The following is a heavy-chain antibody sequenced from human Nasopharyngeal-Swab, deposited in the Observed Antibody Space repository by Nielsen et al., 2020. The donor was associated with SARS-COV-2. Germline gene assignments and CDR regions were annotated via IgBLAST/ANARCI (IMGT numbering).Heavy chain of an antibody. V-gene: IGHV1-18*01. J-gene: IGHJ6*03. CDR1: GYTFTSYG. Sequence: ASVKVSCKASGYTFTSYGISWVRQAPGQGIEWMGWISAYNGNTNYAQKLQGRVTMTTDTSTSTAYMELRSLRSDDTAVYYCARALYSYYYMDVWGKGTTVTVSS. D-gene: IGHD2-8*01. CDR2: ISAYNGNT. CDR3: ARALYSYYYMDV.